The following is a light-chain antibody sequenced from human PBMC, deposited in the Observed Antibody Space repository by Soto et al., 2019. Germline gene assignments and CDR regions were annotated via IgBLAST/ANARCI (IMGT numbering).Light chain of an antibody. J-gene: IGKJ2*01. CDR1: QPVGRN. V-gene: IGKV3-15*01. CDR2: GAS. Sequence: EIVMTQSPATLSVSPGERVTLSCRASQPVGRNFAWYRQKPGQAPTLLIYGASTRATDIPARFSGSGSGTNCNLTISSLQSEDFAGYYCQQYINWPYTFGQGTKLEI. CDR3: QQYINWPYT.